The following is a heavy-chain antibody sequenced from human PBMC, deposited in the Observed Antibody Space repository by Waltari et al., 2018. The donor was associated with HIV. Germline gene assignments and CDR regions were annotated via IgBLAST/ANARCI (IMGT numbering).Heavy chain of an antibody. CDR1: GFTLSTSGMC. CDR3: ARIKTTTGYSSGWYDP. J-gene: IGHJ5*02. Sequence: QVTLRESGPALVKPTQTLTLTCTFSGFTLSTSGMCVSWIRQPPGKALEWLALIDWDDDKYYSTSLKTRLTISNDTSKNQVVLTMTNMDPVDTATYYCARIKTTTGYSSGWYDPWGQGTLVTVSS. V-gene: IGHV2-70*01. D-gene: IGHD6-19*01. CDR2: IDWDDDK.